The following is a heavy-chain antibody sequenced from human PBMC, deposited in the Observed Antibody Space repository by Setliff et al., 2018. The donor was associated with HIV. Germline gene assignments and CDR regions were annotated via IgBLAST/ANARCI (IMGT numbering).Heavy chain of an antibody. V-gene: IGHV4-34*01. Sequence: SETLSLTCAVYNGSFSGYYWTWVRQSPGKGLEWIGEINHGGTTTYNPSLKSRVTISVDTSKNQFSLKLNTVTAADTAVYYCALLEVPFLGAVSPPLWGQGNLVTVSS. CDR2: INHGGTT. D-gene: IGHD6-19*01. CDR3: ALLEVPFLGAVSPPL. J-gene: IGHJ4*02. CDR1: NGSFSGYY.